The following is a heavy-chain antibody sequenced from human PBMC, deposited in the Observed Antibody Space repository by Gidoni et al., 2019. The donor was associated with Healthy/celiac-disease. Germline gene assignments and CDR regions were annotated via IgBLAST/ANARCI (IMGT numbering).Heavy chain of an antibody. D-gene: IGHD6-13*01. CDR2: IYTSGST. CDR1: GGSISRGSYY. J-gene: IGHJ6*02. Sequence: QVQLQESGPGLVTPSPTLSLTCPVPGGSISRGSYYWSWIRQPAGKGLEWMGRIYTSGSTNYNPTLKSRVTISVDTSKNQFSLKLSSVTAADTAVYYCAREGIEADLGMDVWGQGTTVTVSS. V-gene: IGHV4-61*02. CDR3: AREGIEADLGMDV.